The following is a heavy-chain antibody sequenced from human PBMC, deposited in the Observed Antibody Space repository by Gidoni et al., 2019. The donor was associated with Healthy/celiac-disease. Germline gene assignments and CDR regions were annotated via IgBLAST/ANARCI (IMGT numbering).Heavy chain of an antibody. D-gene: IGHD4-17*01. J-gene: IGHJ6*02. Sequence: QVQLVQSGAEVKKPGASVMVSCKASGYTFTRYGIRWVRQDPGQGLEWMGWISAYNGNTNYAQKLQGRVTMTTDTSTSTAYMELRSLRSDDTAVYYCARDLTAVTNVYYYYYYGMDVWGQGTTVTVSS. CDR2: ISAYNGNT. CDR1: GYTFTRYG. CDR3: ARDLTAVTNVYYYYYYGMDV. V-gene: IGHV1-18*01.